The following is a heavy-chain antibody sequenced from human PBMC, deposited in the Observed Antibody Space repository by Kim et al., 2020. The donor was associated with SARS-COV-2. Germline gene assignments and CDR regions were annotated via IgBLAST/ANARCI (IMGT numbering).Heavy chain of an antibody. V-gene: IGHV3-7*01. Sequence: VDSVKGRFTISRDNAKNSLYLQMNSLRAEDTAVYYCAREGLWFGELPSCYLGQGTLVTVSS. CDR3: AREGLWFGELPSCY. J-gene: IGHJ4*02. D-gene: IGHD3-10*01.